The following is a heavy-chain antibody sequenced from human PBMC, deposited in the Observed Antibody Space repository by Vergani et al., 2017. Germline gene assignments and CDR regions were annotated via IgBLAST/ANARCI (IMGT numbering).Heavy chain of an antibody. CDR1: GITFWKFG. J-gene: IGHJ3*01. CDR2: ISWNSGAV. Sequence: EVDLVESGGGLAQPGGSLRLSCEASGITFWKFGMHWVRQGPGKGLEWVSGISWNSGAVDYADSVRGRFTISRDNAKNSLFLEMNSLRFEDMAVYFCTKGSVYYHDSAGHGYDPYTGFDLWGQGTLVTVPS. D-gene: IGHD5-12*01. V-gene: IGHV3-9*03. CDR3: TKGSVYYHDSAGHGYDPYTGFDL.